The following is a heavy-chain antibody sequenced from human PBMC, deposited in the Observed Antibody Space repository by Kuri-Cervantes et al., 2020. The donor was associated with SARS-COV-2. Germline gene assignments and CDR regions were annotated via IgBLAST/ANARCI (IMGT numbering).Heavy chain of an antibody. CDR2: TSFDGSNK. D-gene: IGHD2-21*01. V-gene: IGHV3-30*03. J-gene: IGHJ4*02. CDR3: ARGRVGVQDF. Sequence: GGSLRLSCATSGFTFNNYGMHWVRQTPGEGLEWVAITSFDGSNKYYAESVKGRFTISRDNSKNTLYLQMNNMRREDTAVYFCARGRVGVQDFWGQGTLVTVSS. CDR1: GFTFNNYG.